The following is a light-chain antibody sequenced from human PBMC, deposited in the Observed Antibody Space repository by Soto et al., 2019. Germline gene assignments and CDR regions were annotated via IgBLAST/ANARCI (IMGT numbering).Light chain of an antibody. J-gene: IGLJ2*01. CDR3: QSYDSSLSGVV. Sequence: QSALTQPPSVSGTPGQRVTISCTGSSSNIGAGYDVHWYQQLPGTAPKLVIYDNNNRPSGVPDRFSGSKSGTSASLAITGLQAEDEADYYCQSYDSSLSGVVFGGGTKLTVL. CDR2: DNN. V-gene: IGLV1-40*01. CDR1: SSNIGAGYD.